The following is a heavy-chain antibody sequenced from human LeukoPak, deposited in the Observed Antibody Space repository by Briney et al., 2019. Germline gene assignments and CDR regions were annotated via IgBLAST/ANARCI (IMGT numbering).Heavy chain of an antibody. V-gene: IGHV1-2*02. CDR1: GYTFTGYY. J-gene: IGHJ4*02. CDR2: INPNSGGT. CDR3: ARDLDHRCGETPAPDY. Sequence: GASVKVSCKASGYTFTGYYMHWVRQAPGQGLEWMGWINPNSGGTNYAQKFQGRVTMTRDTSISTAYMELSRLRSDDTAVYYCARDLDHRCGETPAPDYWGQGTLVTVSS. D-gene: IGHD3-10*01.